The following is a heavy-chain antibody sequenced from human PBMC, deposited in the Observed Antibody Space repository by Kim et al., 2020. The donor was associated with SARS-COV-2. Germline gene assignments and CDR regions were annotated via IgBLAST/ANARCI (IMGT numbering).Heavy chain of an antibody. V-gene: IGHV1-24*01. CDR2: T. J-gene: IGHJ4*02. D-gene: IGHD3-22*01. Sequence: TIYAQKCQGRVTRTEDTSTDTAYMELSSLRSEDTAVYYCATGRSIVVVTHWGQGTLVTVSS. CDR3: ATGRSIVVVTH.